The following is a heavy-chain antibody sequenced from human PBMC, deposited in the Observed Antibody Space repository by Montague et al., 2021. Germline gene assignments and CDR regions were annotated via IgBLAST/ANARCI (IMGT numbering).Heavy chain of an antibody. D-gene: IGHD3-3*01. Sequence: SLRLSCAASGFIFNNYVMNWVRPAPGKGLDWVSGINGNSSNLDYADSVKGRFTISRDNAKNSLYLQMNSLRAEEPAFYYCVKDTRDYYPDFWGQGILVTVSS. CDR2: INGNSSNL. V-gene: IGHV3-9*01. CDR1: GFIFNNYV. J-gene: IGHJ4*02. CDR3: VKDTRDYYPDF.